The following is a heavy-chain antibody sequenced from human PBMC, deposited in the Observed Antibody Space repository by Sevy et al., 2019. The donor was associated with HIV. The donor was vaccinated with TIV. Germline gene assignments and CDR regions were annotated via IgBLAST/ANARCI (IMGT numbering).Heavy chain of an antibody. J-gene: IGHJ4*02. CDR1: GGSITSLY. CDR2: TNYNGHI. D-gene: IGHD1-26*01. Sequence: SETLSLTCPLSGGSITSLYWNWIRQPPGKELEWIPKTNYNGHINYNPSLKSRLTLSLDTSKNQFSLRLSSVTAADTAMYYCAGENAWGRGYSWGQGTLVTVSS. V-gene: IGHV4-59*08. CDR3: AGENAWGRGYS.